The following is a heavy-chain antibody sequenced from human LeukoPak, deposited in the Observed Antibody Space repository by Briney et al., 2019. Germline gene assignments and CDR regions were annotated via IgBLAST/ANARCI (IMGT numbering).Heavy chain of an antibody. CDR2: INHSGST. J-gene: IGHJ4*02. CDR3: ARGLTPTGCSSTSCSFGY. CDR1: GGSFSGYY. Sequence: SETLSLTCAVYGGSFSGYYWSWIRQPPGKGLEWIGEINHSGSTNYNPSLKSRVTISVDTSKNQFSLKLSSVTAADTAVYYCARGLTPTGCSSTSCSFGYWGQGTLVTVSS. D-gene: IGHD2-2*01. V-gene: IGHV4-34*01.